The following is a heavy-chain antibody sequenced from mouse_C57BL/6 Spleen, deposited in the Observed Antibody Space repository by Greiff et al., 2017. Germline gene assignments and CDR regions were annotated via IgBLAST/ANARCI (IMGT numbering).Heavy chain of an antibody. Sequence: VQLQQSGAELARPGASVKLSCKASGYTFSSYGISWVKQRTGQGLEWIGEISPRSGNTYYNEKFKGKATLTADKSSSTAYMELRSLTSEDSAVYFCARSELGRRYFDYWGQGTTLTVSS. V-gene: IGHV1-81*01. CDR1: GYTFSSYG. CDR2: ISPRSGNT. CDR3: ARSELGRRYFDY. D-gene: IGHD4-1*01. J-gene: IGHJ2*01.